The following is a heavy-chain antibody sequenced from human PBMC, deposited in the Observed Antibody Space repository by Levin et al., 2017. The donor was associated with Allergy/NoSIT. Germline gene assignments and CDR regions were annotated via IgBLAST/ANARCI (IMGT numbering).Heavy chain of an antibody. V-gene: IGHV3-7*03. Sequence: GESLKISCAASGFTFSSYWMTWVRQAPGKGLEWVANIKQDGSDKYYVDSVKGRFTISRDNAKNSLYLQMNSLRVEDTVVYYCAGDGYGDYVIGPQYNWFDPWGQGTLVTVSS. CDR3: AGDGYGDYVIGPQYNWFDP. J-gene: IGHJ5*02. CDR2: IKQDGSDK. D-gene: IGHD4-17*01. CDR1: GFTFSSYW.